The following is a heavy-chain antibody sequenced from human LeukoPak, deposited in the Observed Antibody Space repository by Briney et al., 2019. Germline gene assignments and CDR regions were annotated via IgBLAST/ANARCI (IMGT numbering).Heavy chain of an antibody. Sequence: GGSLRLSCAASGFTVSSNYMSWVRQAPGKGLEWVSVIYSGASTYYADSVKGRFTISRDTSMNTVYLQMNSLRAEDTAVYYCARLNFGDDYWGQGTLVTVAS. CDR3: ARLNFGDDY. CDR1: GFTVSSNY. V-gene: IGHV3-66*01. J-gene: IGHJ4*02. D-gene: IGHD4-17*01. CDR2: IYSGAST.